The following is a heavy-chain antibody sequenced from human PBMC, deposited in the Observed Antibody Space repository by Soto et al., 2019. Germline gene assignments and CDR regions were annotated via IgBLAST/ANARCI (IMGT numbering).Heavy chain of an antibody. J-gene: IGHJ6*02. Sequence: SETLSLTCTVSGCSISSGGYYWSWIRQPPGKGLEWIGFFYYSGSTYYNPSLKSRVTISVDTSNNQFSLQLSLVTAAATAVFFCATRPSHYHYGMDVWGQGTTVTVS. CDR3: ATRPSHYHYGMDV. V-gene: IGHV4-31*03. CDR1: GCSISSGGYY. CDR2: FYYSGST.